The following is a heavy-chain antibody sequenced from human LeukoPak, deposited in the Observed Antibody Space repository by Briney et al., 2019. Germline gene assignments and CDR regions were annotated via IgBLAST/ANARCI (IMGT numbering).Heavy chain of an antibody. CDR2: IIPIFGTA. Sequence: ASVKVSCKASGGTFSSYAISWVRQAPGQGLEWMGGIIPIFGTANYAQKFQGRVTITADESTSTAYMELSSLRSDDTAVYYCARTSVDFWSGYSDYWGQGTLVTVSS. D-gene: IGHD3-3*01. CDR3: ARTSVDFWSGYSDY. J-gene: IGHJ4*02. CDR1: GGTFSSYA. V-gene: IGHV1-69*13.